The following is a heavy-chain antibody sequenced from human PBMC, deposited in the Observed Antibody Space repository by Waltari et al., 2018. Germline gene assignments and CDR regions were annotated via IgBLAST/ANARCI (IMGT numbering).Heavy chain of an antibody. CDR3: ARLTMVRGAFCY. V-gene: IGHV4-39*01. CDR1: GGSISRSSYS. CDR2: IYYSGVT. Sequence: QLQLQESGPGLVKPSEPLSLTCSVPGGSISRSSYSWGWTLQPPGKGLEWIWSIYYSGVTYYISALMSRFTISVDTSKNQFSLKLSSVTAADTAVYYCARLTMVRGAFCYWGQGTLVTVSS. D-gene: IGHD3-10*01. J-gene: IGHJ4*02.